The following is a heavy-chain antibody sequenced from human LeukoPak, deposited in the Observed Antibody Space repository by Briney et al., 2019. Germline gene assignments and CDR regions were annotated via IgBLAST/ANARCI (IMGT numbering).Heavy chain of an antibody. CDR2: IYYSGST. D-gene: IGHD5-24*01. V-gene: IGHV4-59*08. J-gene: IGHJ4*02. CDR1: GGSISSYY. CDR3: ARQDLEMAMDGDPDY. Sequence: KPSETLSLTCTVSGGSISSYYWSWIRQPPGKGLEWIGYIYYSGSTNYNPSLKSRVTISVDTSKNQFSLKLSSVTAADTAVYYCARQDLEMAMDGDPDYWGQGTLVTVSS.